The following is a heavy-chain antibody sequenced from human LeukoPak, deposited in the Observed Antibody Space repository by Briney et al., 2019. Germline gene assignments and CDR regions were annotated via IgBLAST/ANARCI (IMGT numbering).Heavy chain of an antibody. J-gene: IGHJ3*02. Sequence: GGSLRLSCAASGFTFSSYSMNWVRQAPGKGLEWVSYISSSSSTIYYADSVKGRFTISRDNAKSSLYLQMNSLRAEDTAVYYCARARYCSSITCRDAFDIWGQGTMVTVSS. D-gene: IGHD2-2*01. CDR3: ARARYCSSITCRDAFDI. CDR2: ISSSSSTI. CDR1: GFTFSSYS. V-gene: IGHV3-48*04.